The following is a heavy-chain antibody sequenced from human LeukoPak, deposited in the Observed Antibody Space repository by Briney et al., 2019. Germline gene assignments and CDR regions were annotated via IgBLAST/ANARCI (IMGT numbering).Heavy chain of an antibody. CDR2: ISSSSSTI. J-gene: IGHJ4*02. V-gene: IGHV3-48*04. Sequence: GGSLRLSCAASGFTFSSYSMNGVPQAPAKGLEGVSFISSSSSTIYYADSVKGRFTISRDNAKNSLYLQMNSLRAEDPAVYYCARDRGGSYSAIDYWGQGTLVTVSS. D-gene: IGHD1-26*01. CDR1: GFTFSSYS. CDR3: ARDRGGSYSAIDY.